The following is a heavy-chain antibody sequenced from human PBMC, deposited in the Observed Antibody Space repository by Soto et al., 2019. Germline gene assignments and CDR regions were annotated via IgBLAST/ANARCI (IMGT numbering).Heavy chain of an antibody. J-gene: IGHJ4*02. CDR2: ISAYNGNT. CDR1: GYTFTSYG. D-gene: IGHD3-3*01. Sequence: QVQLVQSGAEVKKPGASVKVSCKASGYTFTSYGISWVRQAPGQGLEWMGWISAYNGNTNSAQKLQGRVTMTKDTPTRTAYMELRSLRSDDTAVYYCAREGEAITIFGVVREADYWGQGTLGTASS. V-gene: IGHV1-18*01. CDR3: AREGEAITIFGVVREADY.